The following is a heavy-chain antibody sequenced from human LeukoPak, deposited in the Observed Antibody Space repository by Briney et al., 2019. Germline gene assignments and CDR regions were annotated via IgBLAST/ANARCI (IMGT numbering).Heavy chain of an antibody. CDR3: ATYRRGYHDSSESYYFDY. CDR2: ISGSGDST. Sequence: GGSLRLSCAASGFTFSRFAMSWVRQDPGKGLEWVSGISGSGDSTYYADSVKGRFTISRDNSKNTLYLQMNGLRAEDTAVYYCATYRRGYHDSSESYYFDYWGQGTLVTVSS. CDR1: GFTFSRFA. J-gene: IGHJ4*02. D-gene: IGHD3-22*01. V-gene: IGHV3-23*01.